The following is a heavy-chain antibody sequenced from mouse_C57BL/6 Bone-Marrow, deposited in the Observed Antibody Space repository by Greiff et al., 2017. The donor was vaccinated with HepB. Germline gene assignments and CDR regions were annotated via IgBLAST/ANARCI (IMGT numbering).Heavy chain of an antibody. Sequence: EVQVVESGGGLVQPKGSLKLSCAASGFSFNTYAMNWVRQAPGKGLEWVARIRSKSNNYATYYADSVKDRFTISRDDSESMLYLQMNNLKTEDTAMYYCVREGDWGYFDVWGTGTTVTVSS. J-gene: IGHJ1*03. D-gene: IGHD2-13*01. V-gene: IGHV10-1*01. CDR3: VREGDWGYFDV. CDR1: GFSFNTYA. CDR2: IRSKSNNYAT.